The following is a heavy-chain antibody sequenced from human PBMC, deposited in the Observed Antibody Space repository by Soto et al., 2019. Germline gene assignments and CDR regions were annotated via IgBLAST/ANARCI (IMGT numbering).Heavy chain of an antibody. V-gene: IGHV3-9*01. CDR3: AKDLASRRPTMVLDY. D-gene: IGHD3-10*01. Sequence: GGSLRLSCAASGFTFDDYAMHWVRQAPGKGLEWVSGISWNSGSIGYADSVKGRFTISRDNAKNSLYLQMNSLRAEDTALYYCAKDLASRRPTMVLDYWGQGTLVTVSS. CDR1: GFTFDDYA. J-gene: IGHJ4*02. CDR2: ISWNSGSI.